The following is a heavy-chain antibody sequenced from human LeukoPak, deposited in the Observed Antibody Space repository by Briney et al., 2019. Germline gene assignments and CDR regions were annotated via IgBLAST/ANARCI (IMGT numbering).Heavy chain of an antibody. D-gene: IGHD5-12*01. CDR2: INPNSGGT. CDR3: ARDGYEHAFDI. Sequence: GASVKVSSKASGYTFTAYYMHWVRQAPGQGLEWMGWINPNSGGTNYAQKFQGRVTMTRDTSTSTAYMELSRLRSDDTAVYYCARDGYEHAFDIWGQGTMVTVSS. J-gene: IGHJ3*02. V-gene: IGHV1-2*02. CDR1: GYTFTAYY.